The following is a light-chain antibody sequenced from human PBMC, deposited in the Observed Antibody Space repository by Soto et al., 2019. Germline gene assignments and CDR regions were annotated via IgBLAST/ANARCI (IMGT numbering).Light chain of an antibody. V-gene: IGKV3-20*01. CDR3: QQYGSSGT. Sequence: VGLTQSPGTLSLSTGERATLSCRASQSVSNNYLAWYQQKPGQAPRLLIYGASNRATGIPDRFSGSGSGTDFTLTISRLEPEDFAVYYCQQYGSSGTFGQGTKVDIK. CDR2: GAS. J-gene: IGKJ1*01. CDR1: QSVSNNY.